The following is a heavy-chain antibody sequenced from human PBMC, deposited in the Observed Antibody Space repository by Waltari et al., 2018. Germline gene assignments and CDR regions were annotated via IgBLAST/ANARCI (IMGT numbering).Heavy chain of an antibody. CDR3: TRGGWAYAY. J-gene: IGHJ4*02. CDR1: GGSISDFY. V-gene: IGHV4-4*08. Sequence: QVQLQESGPGLVKPSETLSLTCTVSGGSISDFYWSWIRQSPGKRLEWIGYIHSNGGTTYNPSLTSRVTMSVDMSRNQFSLSLTSVTAADTAMYYCTRGGWAYAYCGQGILVTVSS. CDR2: IHSNGGT. D-gene: IGHD5-12*01.